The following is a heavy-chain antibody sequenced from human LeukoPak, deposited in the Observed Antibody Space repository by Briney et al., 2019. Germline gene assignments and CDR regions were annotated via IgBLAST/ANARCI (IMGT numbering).Heavy chain of an antibody. CDR1: RFTLWNDYY. CDR2: ISSSGNSI. D-gene: IGHD2-2*01. J-gene: IGHJ1*01. Sequence: GGSLRLSCEASRFTLWNDYYMSWIRQAPGKGLEWASYISSSGNSIHYADSVKGRFTISRDNAKNSVYLQMNSLRAEDTAVYYCARRCSSTSCLQDWGQGTLVTVSS. CDR3: ARRCSSTSCLQD. V-gene: IGHV3-11*04.